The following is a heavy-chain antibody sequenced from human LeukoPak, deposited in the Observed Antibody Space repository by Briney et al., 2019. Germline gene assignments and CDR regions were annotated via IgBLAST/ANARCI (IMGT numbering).Heavy chain of an antibody. Sequence: ASVKVSCKASGYTFSSYAISWVRQAPGQGLEWMGGIIPIFGTANYAQKFQGRVTITADESTSTAYMELSSLRSEDTAVYYCARAGSYDSLAAFDIWGQGTMVTVSS. CDR3: ARAGSYDSLAAFDI. J-gene: IGHJ3*02. D-gene: IGHD3-3*01. CDR2: IIPIFGTA. V-gene: IGHV1-69*13. CDR1: GYTFSSYA.